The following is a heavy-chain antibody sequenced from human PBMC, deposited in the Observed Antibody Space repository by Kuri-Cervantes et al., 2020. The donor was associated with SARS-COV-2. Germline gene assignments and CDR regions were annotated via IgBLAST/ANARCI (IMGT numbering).Heavy chain of an antibody. J-gene: IGHJ4*02. CDR3: ARAGYYYDSSGYPFDY. Sequence: GESLKISCAASGFTFSRYSMNWVRQAPGKGLEWVSSISSSRSYIYYADSVKGRFTISRDNSKNTLYLQMNSLRAEDTAVYYCARAGYYYDSSGYPFDYWGQGTLVTVSS. CDR2: ISSSRSYI. CDR1: GFTFSRYS. D-gene: IGHD3-22*01. V-gene: IGHV3-21*01.